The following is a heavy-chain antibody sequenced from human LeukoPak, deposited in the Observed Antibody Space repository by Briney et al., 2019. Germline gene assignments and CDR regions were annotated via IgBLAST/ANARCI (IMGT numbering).Heavy chain of an antibody. J-gene: IGHJ4*02. CDR1: GYTFTSYY. CDR3: ARSEYDLQGSSARWPDY. V-gene: IGHV1-46*01. CDR2: INPSGGST. D-gene: IGHD2/OR15-2a*01. Sequence: ASVKVSCKASGYTFTSYYMHWVRQAPGQGLEWMGIINPSGGSTSYAQKFQGRVTMTRDTSTSTVYMELSSLGSEDTAVYYCARSEYDLQGSSARWPDYWGQGALVTVSS.